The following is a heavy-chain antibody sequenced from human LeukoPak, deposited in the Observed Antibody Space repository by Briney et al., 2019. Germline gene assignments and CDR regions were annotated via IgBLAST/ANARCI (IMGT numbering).Heavy chain of an antibody. CDR2: ISGSGGST. Sequence: RGSLRLSCAASGFTFSSYAMSWVRQAPGKGLELVSAISGSGGSTYYADSVKGRFTISRDNSKNTLYLQMNSLRAEDTAVYYCAKGISGYSSGWSDYWGQGTLVTVSS. D-gene: IGHD6-19*01. J-gene: IGHJ4*02. CDR1: GFTFSSYA. CDR3: AKGISGYSSGWSDY. V-gene: IGHV3-23*01.